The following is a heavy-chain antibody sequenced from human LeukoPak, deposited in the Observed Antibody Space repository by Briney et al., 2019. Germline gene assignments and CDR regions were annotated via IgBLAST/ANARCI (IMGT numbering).Heavy chain of an antibody. Sequence: GGSLRLSCAASGFTFSSYWMSWVRQAPGKGLEWVANIKQDGSEKYYVDSLKGRFTISRDNAKNSLYLQMNSLRAEDTAVYYCARVGVWFGETYDAFDIWGQGTMVTVSS. V-gene: IGHV3-7*01. J-gene: IGHJ3*02. CDR2: IKQDGSEK. D-gene: IGHD3-10*01. CDR1: GFTFSSYW. CDR3: ARVGVWFGETYDAFDI.